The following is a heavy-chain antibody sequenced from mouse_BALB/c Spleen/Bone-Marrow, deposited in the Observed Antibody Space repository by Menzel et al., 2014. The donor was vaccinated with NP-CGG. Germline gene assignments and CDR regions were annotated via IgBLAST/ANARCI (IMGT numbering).Heavy chain of an antibody. CDR2: ISSDSSAV. D-gene: IGHD4-1*01. Sequence: EVKVEESGGGLVQPGGPRKLSCAASGFTFRSFGMHWVHQAPEKGLEWVAYISSDSSAVYYADTVKGRFTISRDNPKNTLFLQMTSLRSEDTAMYYCTRGGNWDDFDYWGQGTTLTVSS. CDR3: TRGGNWDDFDY. J-gene: IGHJ2*01. CDR1: GFTFRSFG. V-gene: IGHV5-17*02.